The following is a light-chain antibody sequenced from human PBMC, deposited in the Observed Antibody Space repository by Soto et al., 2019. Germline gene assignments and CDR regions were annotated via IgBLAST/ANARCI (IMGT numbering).Light chain of an antibody. Sequence: EIVLTQSPATLSLSPGERATLSCRASQSVSSFLAWYQQKPGQAPRLLIYDASNRATGIPARFSGGGSGTDFTRTISILEPEDFAVYYCQVRSNWPTWTFGQGTKVEI. CDR3: QVRSNWPTWT. J-gene: IGKJ1*01. CDR1: QSVSSF. V-gene: IGKV3-11*01. CDR2: DAS.